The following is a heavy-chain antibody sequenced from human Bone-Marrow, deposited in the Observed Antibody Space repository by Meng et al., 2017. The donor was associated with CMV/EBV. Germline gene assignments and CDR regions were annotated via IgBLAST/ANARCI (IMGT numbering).Heavy chain of an antibody. Sequence: ASVKVSCKASGYTFTSYDINWVRQATGQGLEWMGWMNPNSSNTGYAQKVQGRVTMTRNTSINTAYMELSSLRSEDTAVYYCARGGHLVLIYYYYGMDVWGQGTTVTVSS. CDR2: MNPNSSNT. V-gene: IGHV1-8*01. CDR3: ARGGHLVLIYYYYGMDV. CDR1: GYTFTSYD. D-gene: IGHD6-6*01. J-gene: IGHJ6*02.